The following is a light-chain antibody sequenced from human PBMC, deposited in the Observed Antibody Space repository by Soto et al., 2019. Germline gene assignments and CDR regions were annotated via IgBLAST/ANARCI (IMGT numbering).Light chain of an antibody. V-gene: IGLV2-14*01. CDR3: SSYTSSSTPLYV. CDR2: DVS. J-gene: IGLJ1*01. Sequence: QSDLTQPASVSGSPGQSITISCTGTSSDVGGYNYVSWYQQHPGKAPKLMIYDVSNRPSGVSNRFSGSKSGNTASLTISGLQAEDEADYYCSSYTSSSTPLYVFGTGTKLTVL. CDR1: SSDVGGYNY.